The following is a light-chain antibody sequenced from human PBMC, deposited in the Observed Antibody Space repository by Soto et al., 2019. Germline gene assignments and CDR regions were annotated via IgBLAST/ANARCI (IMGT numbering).Light chain of an antibody. CDR3: QQSYITPPIT. V-gene: IGKV1-39*01. CDR2: AAS. J-gene: IGKJ5*01. Sequence: DIQMTQCPSSLSALVGDRVTITCGASQSVSRYLNWYQHKPGKAPKLLINAASNLRSGVPPRFSGSGSGTDFTLTIDGLQPEDFAVYYCQQSYITPPITFGQGTRLEI. CDR1: QSVSRY.